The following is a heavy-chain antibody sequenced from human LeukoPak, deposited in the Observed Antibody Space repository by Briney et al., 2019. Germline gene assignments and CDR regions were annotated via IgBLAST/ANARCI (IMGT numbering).Heavy chain of an antibody. CDR2: INPNSGGT. CDR1: GYTFTGYY. V-gene: IGHV1-2*02. D-gene: IGHD6-13*01. Sequence: ASVKVSCKASGYTFTGYYMHWLRQAPGQGLEWMGWINPNSGGTNYAQKFQGRVTMTRDTAISTAYMELSRLRSDDTAVYYCARDPTGIAAADQLDYWGQGTLVTVSS. J-gene: IGHJ4*02. CDR3: ARDPTGIAAADQLDY.